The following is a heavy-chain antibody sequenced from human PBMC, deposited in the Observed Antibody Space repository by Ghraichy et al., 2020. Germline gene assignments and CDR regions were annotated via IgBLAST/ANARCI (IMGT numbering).Heavy chain of an antibody. CDR2: INHSGST. CDR1: GGSFSGYY. Sequence: GSLRLSCAVYGGSFSGYYWSWIRQPPGKGLEWIGEINHSGSTNYNPSLKSRVIILVDTSKKQFSLKLRFVTAADTAVYWCARPGRTGYTSYYYGMDVWGQGTTVTVSS. D-gene: IGHD3/OR15-3a*01. V-gene: IGHV4-34*01. CDR3: ARPGRTGYTSYYYGMDV. J-gene: IGHJ6*02.